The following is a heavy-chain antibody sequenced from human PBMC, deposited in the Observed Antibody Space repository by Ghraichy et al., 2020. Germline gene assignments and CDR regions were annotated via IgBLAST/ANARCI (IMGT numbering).Heavy chain of an antibody. CDR3: ARGHPYSSLTRGFYY. Sequence: ASVKVSCKASGYTFTSYDINWVRQATGQGLEWMGWMNPNSGNTGYAQKFQGRVTMTRNTSISTAYMELSSLRSEDTAVYYCARGHPYSSLTRGFYYWGQGTLVTVSS. J-gene: IGHJ4*02. D-gene: IGHD6-6*01. CDR1: GYTFTSYD. CDR2: MNPNSGNT. V-gene: IGHV1-8*01.